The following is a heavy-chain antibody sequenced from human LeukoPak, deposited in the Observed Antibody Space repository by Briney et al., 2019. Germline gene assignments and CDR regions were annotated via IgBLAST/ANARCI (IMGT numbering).Heavy chain of an antibody. CDR2: IYCSGST. CDR3: ARDHNWNWFDP. D-gene: IGHD1-20*01. J-gene: IGHJ5*02. V-gene: IGHV4-30-4*08. Sequence: SETLSLTYTVSGGSISSGDYYWSWIRQPPGKGLEWIGYIYCSGSTYYNPSLKSRVTISVDTSKNQFSLKLSSVTAADTAVYYCARDHNWNWFDPWGQGTLVTVSS. CDR1: GGSISSGDYY.